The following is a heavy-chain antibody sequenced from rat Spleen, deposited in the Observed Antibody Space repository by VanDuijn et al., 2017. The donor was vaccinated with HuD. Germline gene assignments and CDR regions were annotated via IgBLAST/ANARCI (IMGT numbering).Heavy chain of an antibody. CDR1: GFTFSDYG. J-gene: IGHJ2*01. CDR3: TRDNTIAAID. Sequence: EVQLVESGGDLVQPGGSLKLSCVASGFTFSDYGLSWIRQAPGKGLEWVASITNTGGSTYYPDSVKGRFTISRDNAKSTLYLQMNSLRSEDTATYYCTRDNTIAAIDWGQGVMVTVSS. CDR2: ITNTGGST. D-gene: IGHD1-2*01. V-gene: IGHV5-31*01.